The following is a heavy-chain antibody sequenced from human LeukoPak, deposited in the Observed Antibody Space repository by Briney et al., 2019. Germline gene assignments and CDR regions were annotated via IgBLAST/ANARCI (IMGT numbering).Heavy chain of an antibody. V-gene: IGHV3-23*01. D-gene: IGHD3-3*01. CDR2: ITGSGFST. CDR1: GFSFSSYV. J-gene: IGHJ4*02. Sequence: PGGSLRLSCAVSGFSFSSYVMNWVRQAPGKGLEWVSSITGSGFSTHYADSVKGRFTISRDNSKNMLFLQMNSLRDVDTAVYYCAKAYYDFWSGYYDYWGQGTLVTVSS. CDR3: AKAYYDFWSGYYDY.